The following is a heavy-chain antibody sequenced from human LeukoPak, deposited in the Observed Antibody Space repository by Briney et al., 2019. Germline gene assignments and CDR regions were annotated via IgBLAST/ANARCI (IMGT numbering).Heavy chain of an antibody. CDR2: INQDGSEI. CDR1: GFIFSTYW. CDR3: ARRGTSSSWAHFDY. Sequence: PGGSLKLSCAASGFIFSTYWLTWVRQAPGKGLEWVANINQDGSEIYYVDSVQGRFTISRDNVKNSLYLQMNSLGAGDTAVYYCARRGTSSSWAHFDYWGQGTLVTVSS. J-gene: IGHJ4*02. D-gene: IGHD6-13*01. V-gene: IGHV3-7*05.